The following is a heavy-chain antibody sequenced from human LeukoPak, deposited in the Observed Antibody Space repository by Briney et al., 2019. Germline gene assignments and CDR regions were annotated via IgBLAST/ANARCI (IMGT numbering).Heavy chain of an antibody. Sequence: GESLKISCKGSGYSFTSCWIGWVRQMPGKGLEWMGIIYPGDSDTRYSPSFQGQVTISADKSISTAYLQWSSLKASDTAMYYCARRKYSSSSDPYYFDYWGQGTLVTVSS. CDR3: ARRKYSSSSDPYYFDY. V-gene: IGHV5-51*01. CDR1: GYSFTSCW. D-gene: IGHD6-6*01. CDR2: IYPGDSDT. J-gene: IGHJ4*02.